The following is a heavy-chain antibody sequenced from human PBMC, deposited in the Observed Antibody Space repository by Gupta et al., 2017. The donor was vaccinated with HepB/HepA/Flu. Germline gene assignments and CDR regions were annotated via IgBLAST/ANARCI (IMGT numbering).Heavy chain of an antibody. V-gene: IGHV3-23*01. J-gene: IGHJ4*02. CDR3: AKVPLGPQYFDY. CDR2: ISGSGGST. CDR1: GFTFSSYA. Sequence: EVQLLESGGGLVQPGGSLRLSCAASGFTFSSYAMSWVRQAPGKGLEWVSAISGSGGSTYYADSVKGRFTISRDNSKNTLYLQMNSLRAEDTAVYYWAKVPLGPQYFDYWGQGTLVTVSS.